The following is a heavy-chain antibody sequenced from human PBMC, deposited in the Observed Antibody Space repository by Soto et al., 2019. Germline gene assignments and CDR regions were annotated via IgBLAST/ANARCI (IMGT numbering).Heavy chain of an antibody. CDR3: ASDYGDYAEYYYGMDV. D-gene: IGHD4-17*01. CDR2: INQDGSEK. V-gene: IGHV3-7*04. J-gene: IGHJ6*02. Sequence: GGSLRLSCASSGFTFSGYWMSWVRQAPGKGLECVANINQDGSEKYYVDSVKGRFTISRDNSKKSLYLQMNSLRAEDTAVYYCASDYGDYAEYYYGMDVWGQGTTVTVSS. CDR1: GFTFSGYW.